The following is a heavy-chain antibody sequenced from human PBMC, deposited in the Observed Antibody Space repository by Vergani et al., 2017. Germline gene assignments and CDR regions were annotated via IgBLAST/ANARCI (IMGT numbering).Heavy chain of an antibody. D-gene: IGHD3-3*01. J-gene: IGHJ4*02. CDR2: IKQDGIEK. V-gene: IGHV3-7*01. Sequence: EVQLVESGGGLVQPGGSLRLSCAASGFTFSSYWMSWVRQAPGKGLEWVANIKQDGIEKYYVDSVKGRFTISRDNAKNSLYLQMNSLRAEDTAVYYCARAKSITIFGVVIIRYFDYWGQGTLVTVSS. CDR3: ARAKSITIFGVVIIRYFDY. CDR1: GFTFSSYW.